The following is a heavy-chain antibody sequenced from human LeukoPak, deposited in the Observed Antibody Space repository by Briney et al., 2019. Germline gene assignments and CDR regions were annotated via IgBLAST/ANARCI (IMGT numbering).Heavy chain of an antibody. J-gene: IGHJ5*02. Sequence: SETLSLTCAVCGGSFSGYYWSWIRQPPGKGLEWIGEINHSGSTNYNPSLKSRVTISVDTSKNQFSLKLSSVTAADTAVYYCARGKYSSGWYHNWFDPWGQGTLVTVSS. CDR1: GGSFSGYY. D-gene: IGHD6-19*01. V-gene: IGHV4-34*01. CDR3: ARGKYSSGWYHNWFDP. CDR2: INHSGST.